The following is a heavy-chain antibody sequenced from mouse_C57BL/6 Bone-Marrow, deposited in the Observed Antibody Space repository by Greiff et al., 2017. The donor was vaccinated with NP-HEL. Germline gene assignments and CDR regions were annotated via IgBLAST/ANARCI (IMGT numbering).Heavy chain of an antibody. J-gene: IGHJ3*01. D-gene: IGHD1-2*01. CDR3: TTSGYYYGAWFAY. V-gene: IGHV14-4*01. Sequence: VQLKESGAELVRPGASVKLSCTASGFNIKDDYMHWVKQRPEQGLEWIGWIDPENGDTEYASKFQGKATITADTSSNTAYLQLSSLTSEDTAVYYCTTSGYYYGAWFAYWGQGTLVTVSA. CDR1: GFNIKDDY. CDR2: IDPENGDT.